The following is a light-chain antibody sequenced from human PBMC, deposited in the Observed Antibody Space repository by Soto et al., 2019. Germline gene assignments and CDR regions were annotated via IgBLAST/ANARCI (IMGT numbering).Light chain of an antibody. Sequence: EIVVTQSPATLSVSPGERATLSCRASRGVSSDLAWYQQKPGRAPRLLIYGASARATGVPARFSGSGSGTESTPTISRLQSEDCAVYFCQQYDDWPPMYTVGQGTKVDIK. CDR1: RGVSSD. V-gene: IGKV3-15*01. CDR3: QQYDDWPPMYT. CDR2: GAS. J-gene: IGKJ2*01.